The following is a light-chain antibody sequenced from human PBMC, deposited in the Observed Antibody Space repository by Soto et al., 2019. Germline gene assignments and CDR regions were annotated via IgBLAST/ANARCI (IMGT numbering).Light chain of an antibody. CDR2: EVI. CDR1: SSDGGGYNY. CDR3: SFYAASNKFV. V-gene: IGLV2-8*01. Sequence: QSALTQPPSASVTAGQSVTISCPGTSSDGGGYNYVSWYQQHPSKAPKLMIYEVIERPSGVPDLFSGSRSSSTASLTVSGLQADDEADYSCSFYAASNKFVVGTGTNVNV. J-gene: IGLJ1*01.